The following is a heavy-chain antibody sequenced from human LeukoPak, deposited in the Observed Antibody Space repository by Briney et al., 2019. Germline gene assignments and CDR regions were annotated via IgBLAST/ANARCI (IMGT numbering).Heavy chain of an antibody. J-gene: IGHJ5*02. CDR3: ARHSGSYFIAFDP. CDR2: ISTSSSYI. CDR1: GFTFSSYN. Sequence: PGGSLRLSCAASGFTFSSYNMNWVRQAPGKGLEWVSSISTSSSYIYYADSVKGRFTISRDNAKNSVYLQMNSLRAEDTAVYYCARHSGSYFIAFDPWGQGTLVTVSS. D-gene: IGHD1-26*01. V-gene: IGHV3-21*01.